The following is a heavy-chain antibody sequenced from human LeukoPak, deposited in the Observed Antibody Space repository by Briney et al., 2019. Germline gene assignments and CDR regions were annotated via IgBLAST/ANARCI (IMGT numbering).Heavy chain of an antibody. CDR1: GFTFSDHA. Sequence: GGSLRLSCAASGFTFSDHAMHWVRQAPGKGLEWVSAVGIAADTFYPGSVKGRFTISRENAKNSLYLQMNSLRAEDTAVYYCASQGIAVAGTGYFDYWGQGTLVTVSS. V-gene: IGHV3-13*01. J-gene: IGHJ4*02. CDR2: VGIAADT. D-gene: IGHD6-19*01. CDR3: ASQGIAVAGTGYFDY.